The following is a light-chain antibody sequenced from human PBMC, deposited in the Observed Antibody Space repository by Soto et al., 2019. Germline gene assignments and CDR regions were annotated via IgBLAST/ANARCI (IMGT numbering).Light chain of an antibody. CDR3: QQYGSSPPYT. CDR1: QTVSGNY. J-gene: IGKJ2*01. V-gene: IGKV3-20*01. Sequence: EIVLTQSPGILSLSPGERATLSCRASQTVSGNYLAWYQQKPGQSPRLLIYGSSDRATGIPDRFSGSGSGRDFTLTINRVEPEDCAGYYCQQYGSSPPYTFGQGTTVEI. CDR2: GSS.